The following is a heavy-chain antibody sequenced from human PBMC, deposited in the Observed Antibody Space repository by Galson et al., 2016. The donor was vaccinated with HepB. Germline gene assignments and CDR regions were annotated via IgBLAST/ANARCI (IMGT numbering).Heavy chain of an antibody. J-gene: IGHJ4*02. D-gene: IGHD3-10*01. CDR2: IDASNNFI. CDR1: GFTFNIYS. CDR3: ATDTMPCGRFGELSY. Sequence: SLRLSCAASGFTFNIYSMNWVRQAPGKGLEWVSFIDASNNFIYYADSVQGRFTISRDNAKNSLYLQMSSLRAEDTAVYYCATDTMPCGRFGELSYWGQGTLVTVSS. V-gene: IGHV3-21*01.